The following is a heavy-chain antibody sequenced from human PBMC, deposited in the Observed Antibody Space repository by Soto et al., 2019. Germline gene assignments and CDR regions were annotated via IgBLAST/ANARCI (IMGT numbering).Heavy chain of an antibody. D-gene: IGHD1-26*01. J-gene: IGHJ6*02. Sequence: PSQTLSLPCAISGDSVSSNSAAWNWIRQSPSRGLEWLGRTYYRSKWYNDYAVSVKSRITINPDTSKNQFSLQLNSGTPEDTAVYYCTRLVGATYYYYYGMDVWGQGTTVTVSS. CDR2: TYYRSKWYN. CDR1: GDSVSSNSAA. CDR3: TRLVGATYYYYYGMDV. V-gene: IGHV6-1*01.